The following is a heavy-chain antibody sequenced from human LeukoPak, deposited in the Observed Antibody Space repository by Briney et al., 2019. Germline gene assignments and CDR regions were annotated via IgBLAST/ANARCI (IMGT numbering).Heavy chain of an antibody. CDR2: ISGSGGST. CDR3: AKTYGDYIQRPLDY. V-gene: IGHV3-23*01. Sequence: GGSLRLSCAASGFTFSSYAMSWVRQAPGRGLEWVSGISGSGGSTSYADSVKGRLTISRDISKNTLYLQMNSLRAEDTAVYFCAKTYGDYIQRPLDYWGQGTLVTVSA. J-gene: IGHJ4*02. CDR1: GFTFSSYA. D-gene: IGHD4-17*01.